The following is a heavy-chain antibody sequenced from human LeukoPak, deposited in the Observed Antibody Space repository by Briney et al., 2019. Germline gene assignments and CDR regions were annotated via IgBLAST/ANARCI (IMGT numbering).Heavy chain of an antibody. J-gene: IGHJ4*02. D-gene: IGHD3-22*01. CDR2: ISSSSSYI. CDR3: ASLSIDSSGYYYAFDY. V-gene: IGHV3-21*01. Sequence: PGGSLRLSCAASGFTFSSYSMNWVRQAPGKGLEWVSSISSSSSYIYYADSVKGRFTISRDNAKNSLYLQMNSLRAEDTAVYYRASLSIDSSGYYYAFDYWGQGTLVTVSS. CDR1: GFTFSSYS.